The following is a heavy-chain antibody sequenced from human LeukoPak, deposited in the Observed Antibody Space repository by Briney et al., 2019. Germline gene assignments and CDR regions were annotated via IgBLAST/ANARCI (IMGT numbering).Heavy chain of an antibody. CDR3: ARGRYCSSTSCYTGRSYYYYYMDV. J-gene: IGHJ6*03. V-gene: IGHV4-34*01. CDR1: GGSFSGYY. D-gene: IGHD2-2*02. Sequence: SETLSLTCAVYGGSFSGYYWSWIRQPPGKGLEWIGEINHSGRTNYNPSLKSRVTISVDTSKNQFSLKLSSVTSADTAVYYCARGRYCSSTSCYTGRSYYYYYMDVWGKGTTVTVSS. CDR2: INHSGRT.